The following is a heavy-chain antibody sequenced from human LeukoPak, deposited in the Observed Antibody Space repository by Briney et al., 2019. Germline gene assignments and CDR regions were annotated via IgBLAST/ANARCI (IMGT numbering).Heavy chain of an antibody. CDR1: GYTFTGYY. J-gene: IGHJ4*02. V-gene: IGHV1-2*06. D-gene: IGHD1-26*01. Sequence: GASVKVSCKASGYTFTGYYMHWVRQAPGQGLEWMGRINPNSGGTNYAQKFQGRVTMTTDTSTSTAYMELRSLRSDDTAVYYCAREFGGWELSYYFDYWGQGTLVTVSS. CDR2: INPNSGGT. CDR3: AREFGGWELSYYFDY.